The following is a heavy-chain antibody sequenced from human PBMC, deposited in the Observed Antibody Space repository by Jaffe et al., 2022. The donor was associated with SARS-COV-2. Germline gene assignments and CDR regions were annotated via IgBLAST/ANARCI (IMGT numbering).Heavy chain of an antibody. CDR2: IYYSGST. CDR3: ASQRPGSYDFDY. Sequence: QLQLQESGPGLVKPSETLSLTCTVSGGSISSSSYYWGWIRQPPGKGLEWIGSIYYSGSTYYNPSLKSRVTISVDTSKNQFSLKLSSVTAADTAVYYCASQRPGSYDFDYWGQGTLVTVSS. D-gene: IGHD3-10*01. V-gene: IGHV4-39*01. CDR1: GGSISSSSYY. J-gene: IGHJ4*02.